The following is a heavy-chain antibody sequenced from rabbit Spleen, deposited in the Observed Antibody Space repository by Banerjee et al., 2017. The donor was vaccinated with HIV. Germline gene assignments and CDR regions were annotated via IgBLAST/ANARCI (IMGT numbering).Heavy chain of an antibody. D-gene: IGHD1-1*01. V-gene: IGHV1S45*01. Sequence: QEQLVESGGGLVQPEGSLTLTCTASGFSFSNNYYMCWVRQAPGKRPEWIACIDTGDGDTYYANWAKGRFTISKTSSTTVTLQMTSLTAADTATYFCARNYVNVFDPWGPGTLVTVS. CDR3: ARNYVNVFDP. J-gene: IGHJ2*01. CDR2: IDTGDGDT. CDR1: GFSFSNNYY.